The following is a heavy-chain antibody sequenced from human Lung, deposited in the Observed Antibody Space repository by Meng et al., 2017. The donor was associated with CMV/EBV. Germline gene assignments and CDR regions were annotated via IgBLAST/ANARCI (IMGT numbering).Heavy chain of an antibody. CDR1: GFNFSTYA. CDR2: INSGSRGTI. Sequence: GEXXKISCATSGFNFSTYAMNWVRQAPGKGLEWVSTINSGSRGTIFYANSVRGRFTISRDDSRNTLYLQMISLRSEDTAIYYCAKRLPYDGMDVWGQGTAVTVSS. V-gene: IGHV3-23*01. D-gene: IGHD2-15*01. J-gene: IGHJ6*01. CDR3: AKRLPYDGMDV.